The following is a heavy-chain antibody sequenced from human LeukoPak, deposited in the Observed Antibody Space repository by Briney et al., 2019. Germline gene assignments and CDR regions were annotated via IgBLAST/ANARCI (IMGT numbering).Heavy chain of an antibody. CDR2: INPNSGGT. D-gene: IGHD1-1*01. J-gene: IGHJ4*02. Sequence: ASLKVSCKASGYTFTGYYMHWVRQAPGQGLEWMGWINPNSGGTNYAQKFQGRVTMTRDTSISTAYMELSRLRSDDTAVYYCASAPGTTGEFDYWGQGTLVTVSS. CDR1: GYTFTGYY. V-gene: IGHV1-2*02. CDR3: ASAPGTTGEFDY.